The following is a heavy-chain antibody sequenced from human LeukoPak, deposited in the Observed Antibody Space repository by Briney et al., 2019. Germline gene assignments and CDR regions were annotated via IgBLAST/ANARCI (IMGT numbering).Heavy chain of an antibody. CDR1: GFTFSSYS. J-gene: IGHJ4*02. CDR3: ARGTANDFWSGPDFDY. D-gene: IGHD3-3*01. V-gene: IGHV3-21*01. CDR2: ISSSSSYI. Sequence: GGSLRLSCAASGFTFSSYSMNWVRQAPGKGLEWVSSISSSSSYIYYADSVKGRFTISRDNVKNSLYLQVNSLRAEDTAVYYCARGTANDFWSGPDFDYWGQGTLVTVSS.